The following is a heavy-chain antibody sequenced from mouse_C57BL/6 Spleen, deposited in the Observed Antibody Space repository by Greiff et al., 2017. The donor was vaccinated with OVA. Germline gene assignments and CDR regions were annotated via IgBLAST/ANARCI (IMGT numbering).Heavy chain of an antibody. V-gene: IGHV5-4*01. D-gene: IGHD6-1*01. Sequence: DVHLVESGGGLVKPGGSLKLSCAASGFTFSSYAMSWVRQTPEKRLEWVATISDGGSYTYYPDNVKGRFTISRDNAKNNLYLQMSHLKSEDTAMYYCAREDILCDYWGQGTTLTVSS. CDR2: ISDGGSYT. J-gene: IGHJ2*01. CDR3: AREDILCDY. CDR1: GFTFSSYA.